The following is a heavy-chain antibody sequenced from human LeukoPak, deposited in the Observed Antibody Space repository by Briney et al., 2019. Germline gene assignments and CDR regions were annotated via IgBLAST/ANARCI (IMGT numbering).Heavy chain of an antibody. Sequence: PGRSLRLSCAASGFTLSSYGMHWVRQAPGKGLEWVAVISYDGSNKYYADSVKGRFTISRDNSKNTLYLQMNSLRAEDTAVYYCAKDYITYNWSGYYSYFDYWGQGTLVTVSS. D-gene: IGHD3-3*01. CDR1: GFTLSSYG. CDR3: AKDYITYNWSGYYSYFDY. J-gene: IGHJ4*02. CDR2: ISYDGSNK. V-gene: IGHV3-30*18.